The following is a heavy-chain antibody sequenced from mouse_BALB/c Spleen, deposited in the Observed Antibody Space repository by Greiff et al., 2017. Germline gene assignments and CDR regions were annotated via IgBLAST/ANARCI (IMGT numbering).Heavy chain of an antibody. J-gene: IGHJ4*01. CDR3: ARRDYYGSSYAMDY. D-gene: IGHD1-1*01. CDR2: IDPSDSET. CDR1: GYTFTSYW. V-gene: IGHV1-69*02. Sequence: QVQLQQSGAELVKPGAPVKLSCKASGYTFTSYWMNWVKQRPGRGLEWIGRIDPSDSETHYNQKFKDKATLTVDKSSSTAYIQLSSLTSEDSAVYYCARRDYYGSSYAMDYWGQGTSVTVSS.